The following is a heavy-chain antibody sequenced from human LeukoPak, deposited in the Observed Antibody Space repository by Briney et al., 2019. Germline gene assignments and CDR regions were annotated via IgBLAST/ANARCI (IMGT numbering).Heavy chain of an antibody. CDR1: GDSDSSNSAA. CDR3: ARSGGTAIGNYERATFDY. J-gene: IGHJ4*02. D-gene: IGHD1-7*01. CDR2: TFYRYKRYN. V-gene: IGHV6-1*01. Sequence: PSQTLSLTCDLSGDSDSSNSAAWHWTTQSPSRGLEWLGRTFYRYKRYNEYEVSLKSRLTIHADTSKNHFSLQLNSVTPEDTAVYYCARSGGTAIGNYERATFDYWGQGTLVTVSS.